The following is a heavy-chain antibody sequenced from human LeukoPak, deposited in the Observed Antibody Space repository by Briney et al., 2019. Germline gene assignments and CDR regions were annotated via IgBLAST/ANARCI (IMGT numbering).Heavy chain of an antibody. J-gene: IGHJ6*02. CDR1: GFTFDDYA. Sequence: GGSLRLSCAASGFTFDDYAMHWVRQAPGKGLEWVSGISWNSGSIGYADSVKGRFTISRDNAKNSLYLQMNSLRAEDTALYYCAKDGPYDSSGYYLDYYYYGMDVWGQGTTVTVSS. V-gene: IGHV3-9*01. D-gene: IGHD3-22*01. CDR3: AKDGPYDSSGYYLDYYYYGMDV. CDR2: ISWNSGSI.